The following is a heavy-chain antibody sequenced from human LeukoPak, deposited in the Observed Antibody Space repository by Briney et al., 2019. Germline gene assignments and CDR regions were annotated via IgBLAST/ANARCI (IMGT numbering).Heavy chain of an antibody. J-gene: IGHJ5*02. CDR3: ARFKRYDILTGYYQGWFDP. D-gene: IGHD3-9*01. CDR1: GGSISSGSYY. Sequence: PSETLSLTCAVSGGSISSGSYYWSWIRQPAGKGLEWIGRIYTSGSTNYNPSLKSRVTISVDTSKNQFSLKLSSVTAVDTAVYYCARFKRYDILTGYYQGWFDPWGQGTLVTVSS. CDR2: IYTSGST. V-gene: IGHV4-61*02.